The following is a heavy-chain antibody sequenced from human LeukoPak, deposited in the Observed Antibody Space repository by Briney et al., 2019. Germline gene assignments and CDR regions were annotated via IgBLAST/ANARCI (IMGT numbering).Heavy chain of an antibody. V-gene: IGHV5-51*01. Sequence: GESLKISCKCSGYSFTSYWIPWVRQIPGRGLEWMGILYPGDSDTRYSPSVQGQVTISADRSISTAYLQWSSLKGSGTAMYYCARSLWFGKSHSPIDYWGQGTLVTVSS. CDR2: LYPGDSDT. CDR1: GYSFTSYW. CDR3: ARSLWFGKSHSPIDY. D-gene: IGHD3-10*01. J-gene: IGHJ4*02.